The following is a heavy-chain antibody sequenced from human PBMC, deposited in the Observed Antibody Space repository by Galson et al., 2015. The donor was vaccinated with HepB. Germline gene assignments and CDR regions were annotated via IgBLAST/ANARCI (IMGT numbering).Heavy chain of an antibody. V-gene: IGHV1-46*03. CDR3: ARTIVVVVAATLTYAFDI. CDR2: INPSGGST. CDR1: GYTFTSYY. Sequence: SVKVSCKASGYTFTSYYMHWVRQAPGQWLEWMGIINPSGGSTSYAQKFQGRVTMTRDTSTSTVYMELSILRSEDTAVYYCARTIVVVVAATLTYAFDIWGQATMVTVSS. J-gene: IGHJ3*02. D-gene: IGHD2-15*01.